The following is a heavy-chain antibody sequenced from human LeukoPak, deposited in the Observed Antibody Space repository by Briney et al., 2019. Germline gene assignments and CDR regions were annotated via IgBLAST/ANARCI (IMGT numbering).Heavy chain of an antibody. D-gene: IGHD6-19*01. CDR2: IYYSGST. Sequence: PSETLSLTCTVSGGSISSYYWSWIRQPPGKGLEWIGYIYYSGSTNYNPSLKSRVTISVDTSKNQFSLKLSSVTAADTAVYYCARDYSSGWPTIYYFDHWGQGTLVTVSS. CDR3: ARDYSSGWPTIYYFDH. V-gene: IGHV4-59*01. CDR1: GGSISSYY. J-gene: IGHJ4*02.